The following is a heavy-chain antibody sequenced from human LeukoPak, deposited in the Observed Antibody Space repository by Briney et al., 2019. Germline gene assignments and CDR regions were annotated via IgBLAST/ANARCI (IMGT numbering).Heavy chain of an antibody. Sequence: GGSLRLSCAASGFTLSSHRMDWVRQAPGKGLEWVSSISSRSSFKDSADSVKGRFTISRDNAKNLLYLQMNSLRAEDTAVYFCAKDGGFWSDYSYFDYWGQGTQVTVSS. D-gene: IGHD3-3*01. J-gene: IGHJ4*02. CDR1: GFTLSSHR. V-gene: IGHV3-21*06. CDR3: AKDGGFWSDYSYFDY. CDR2: ISSRSSFK.